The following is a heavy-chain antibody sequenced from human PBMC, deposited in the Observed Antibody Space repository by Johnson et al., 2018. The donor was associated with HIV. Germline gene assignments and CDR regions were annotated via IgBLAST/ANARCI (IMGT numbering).Heavy chain of an antibody. CDR2: ISSNGGST. V-gene: IGHV3-64*01. Sequence: VQLVESGGGVVQPGRSLRLSCAASGFTFSSYAMHWVRQAPGKGLEYVSAISSNGGSTYYANSVQGRFTISRDNSKNTLYLQMNSLRAEDTAVYNCARDPSREEWLLGAFDIWGQGTTVTVSP. D-gene: IGHD3-3*01. CDR3: ARDPSREEWLLGAFDI. J-gene: IGHJ3*02. CDR1: GFTFSSYA.